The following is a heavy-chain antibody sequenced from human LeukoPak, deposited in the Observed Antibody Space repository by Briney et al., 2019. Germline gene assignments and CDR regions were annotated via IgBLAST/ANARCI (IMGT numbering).Heavy chain of an antibody. D-gene: IGHD4-17*01. Sequence: SETLSLTCAVSSYSISSGYHWGWIRQPPGKGLEWVGSIYRSGITYYNPSLKSPVTISVDTSKNQFSLKLSSVTAADTAVYYCARVGSDYGDYVSDYYMDVWGKGTTVTVSS. J-gene: IGHJ6*03. CDR3: ARVGSDYGDYVSDYYMDV. CDR1: SYSISSGYH. CDR2: IYRSGIT. V-gene: IGHV4-38-2*01.